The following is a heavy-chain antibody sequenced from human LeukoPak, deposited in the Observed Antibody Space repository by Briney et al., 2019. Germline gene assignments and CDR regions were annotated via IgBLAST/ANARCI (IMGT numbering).Heavy chain of an antibody. J-gene: IGHJ6*02. CDR3: AKETISIMVAWTGVDV. D-gene: IGHD2-21*01. Sequence: GGSLRLSCAASGFTVSSNYMNWVRQAPGKGLEWVSVIYGGGNIYYADSVKGRFSISRDNSKATLFLQMNSLRAEDTAVYFCAKETISIMVAWTGVDVWGQGTTVTVSS. CDR2: IYGGGNI. V-gene: IGHV3-53*01. CDR1: GFTVSSNY.